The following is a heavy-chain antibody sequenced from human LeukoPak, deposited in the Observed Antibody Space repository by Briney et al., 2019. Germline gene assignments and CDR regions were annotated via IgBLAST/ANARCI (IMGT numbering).Heavy chain of an antibody. D-gene: IGHD3-22*01. J-gene: IGHJ4*02. CDR2: IYTSGST. V-gene: IGHV4-4*07. CDR3: ARLQRPTMIVDY. CDR1: GGSISSYY. Sequence: SETLSLTCTDSGGSISSYYWSWIRQPAGKGLEWIGRIYTSGSTNYNPSLKSRVTMSVDTSKNQFSLKLSSVTAADTAVYYCARLQRPTMIVDYWGQGTLVTVSS.